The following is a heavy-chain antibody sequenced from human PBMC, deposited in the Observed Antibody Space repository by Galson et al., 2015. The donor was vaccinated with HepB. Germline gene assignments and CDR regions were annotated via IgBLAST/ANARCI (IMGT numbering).Heavy chain of an antibody. V-gene: IGHV4-39*07. CDR2: IYYSGST. Sequence: ETLSLTCTVSGGSVSTSSHFWGWIRQPPGKGLEWIGIIYYSGSTYYNPFFKSRVTMSVDTSTNQFSLKLTSVTAADTAVYYCARDPYIFTVTHVSDHWGQGTLVTVSS. CDR1: GGSVSTSSHF. J-gene: IGHJ4*02. CDR3: ARDPYIFTVTHVSDH. D-gene: IGHD4-17*01.